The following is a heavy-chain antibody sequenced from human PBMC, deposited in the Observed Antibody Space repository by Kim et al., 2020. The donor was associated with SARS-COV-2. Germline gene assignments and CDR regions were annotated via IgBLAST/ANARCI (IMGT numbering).Heavy chain of an antibody. J-gene: IGHJ5*02. V-gene: IGHV3-7*05. D-gene: IGHD3-10*01. CDR1: GFNFNDYW. CDR2: IKHDGREK. Sequence: GGSLRLSWAACGFNFNDYWMTWIRQTPGKGLEWVAGIKHDGREKLYVDSVKGRFTISRDNAKTSLYLQMDSLRAEDTAVYYCTRALSGSGRGFDPWGQGTLVTVSS. CDR3: TRALSGSGRGFDP.